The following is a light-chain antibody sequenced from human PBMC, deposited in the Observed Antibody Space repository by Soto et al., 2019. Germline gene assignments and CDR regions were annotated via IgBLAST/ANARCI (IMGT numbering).Light chain of an antibody. V-gene: IGKV3-20*01. CDR1: QSVSSSY. CDR3: QQYDSSPLT. J-gene: IGKJ3*01. Sequence: EIVLTQSPGTLSLSPGERATLSCRASQSVSSSYLAWYQQKPGQAPRLLIYGASSRATGIPDRFSGSGSGTDFTLTISRLEPEDFAVHYFQQYDSSPLTFGPGTKVDIK. CDR2: GAS.